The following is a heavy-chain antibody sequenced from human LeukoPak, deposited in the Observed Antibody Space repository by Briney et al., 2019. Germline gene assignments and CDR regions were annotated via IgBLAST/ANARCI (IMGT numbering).Heavy chain of an antibody. CDR2: VHTSGST. Sequence: PSETLSLTCTVSGGSISTYYWSWIRQPAGKGLEWIGRVHTSGSTNYNPSLKSRVTISVDNSKTQFSLKLSSVTAADTAIYYGARGLVGTTGEQNWFDPWGQGTLVTVSS. V-gene: IGHV4-4*07. J-gene: IGHJ5*02. D-gene: IGHD1-26*01. CDR1: GGSISTYY. CDR3: ARGLVGTTGEQNWFDP.